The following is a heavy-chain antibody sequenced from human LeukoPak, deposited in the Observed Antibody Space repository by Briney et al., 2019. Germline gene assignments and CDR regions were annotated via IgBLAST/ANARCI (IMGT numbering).Heavy chain of an antibody. Sequence: ASVKVSCKASGYTFTSYDINWVRQATGQGLEWMGWMNPNSGNTGYAQKFQGRVTMTRNTSISTAYMELSSLRSEDTAVYYCASWGREDYDSSGSLISHAFDIWGQGTMVTVSS. CDR1: GYTFTSYD. V-gene: IGHV1-8*01. CDR2: MNPNSGNT. D-gene: IGHD3-22*01. J-gene: IGHJ3*02. CDR3: ASWGREDYDSSGSLISHAFDI.